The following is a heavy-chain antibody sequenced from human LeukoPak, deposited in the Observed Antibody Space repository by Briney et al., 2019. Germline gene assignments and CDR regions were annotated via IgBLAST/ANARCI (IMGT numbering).Heavy chain of an antibody. D-gene: IGHD3-10*01. J-gene: IGHJ5*02. CDR3: ARGLQLWFGELYWFDP. CDR1: GGSISSYY. V-gene: IGHV4-59*08. CDR2: IYYSGST. Sequence: SETLSLTCTVSGGSISSYYWSWIRQPPGKGLEWIGYIYYSGSTNYNPSLKSRVTISVDTSKNQFSLKLSSVTAVDTAVYYCARGLQLWFGELYWFDPWGQGTLVTVSS.